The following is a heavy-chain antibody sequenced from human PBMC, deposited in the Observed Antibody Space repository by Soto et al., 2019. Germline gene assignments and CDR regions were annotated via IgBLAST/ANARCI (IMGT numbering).Heavy chain of an antibody. CDR1: GFTFDDYT. J-gene: IGHJ6*02. Sequence: GGSLRLSCAASGFTFDDYTMHWVRQAPGKGLEWVSLISWDGGSTYYADSVKGRFTISRDNSKNSLYLQMNSLRTEDTALYYCAKGLAAAGLDYYYYYGMDVWGQGTTVTVSS. CDR3: AKGLAAAGLDYYYYYGMDV. D-gene: IGHD6-13*01. CDR2: ISWDGGST. V-gene: IGHV3-43*01.